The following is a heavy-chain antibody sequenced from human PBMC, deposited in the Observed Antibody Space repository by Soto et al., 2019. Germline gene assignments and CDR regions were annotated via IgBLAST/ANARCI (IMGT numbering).Heavy chain of an antibody. D-gene: IGHD3-3*01. J-gene: IGHJ4*02. V-gene: IGHV1-18*01. CDR2: ISAYNGNT. CDR3: ARLQADSSELRFLEWLLYFGY. Sequence: ASVKVSCKASGYTFTSYGISWVRQAPGQGLEWMGWISAYNGNTNYAQKLQGRVTMTTDTSTSTAYMELRSLRSDDTAVYYCARLQADSSELRFLEWLLYFGYWGQGTLVTVSS. CDR1: GYTFTSYG.